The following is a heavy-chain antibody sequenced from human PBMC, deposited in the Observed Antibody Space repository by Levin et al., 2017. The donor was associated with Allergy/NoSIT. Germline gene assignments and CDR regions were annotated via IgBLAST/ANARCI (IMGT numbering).Heavy chain of an antibody. Sequence: GESLKISCATSGFTFGDYAMNWFRQAPGKELEWVGFIRSRAYGGTSEYASSVKGRFSISRDDSKSIAYLQMNSLKTEDTAVYFCTRYRFRPGGSFDYWGQGTLVTVSS. D-gene: IGHD4-23*01. CDR3: TRYRFRPGGSFDY. J-gene: IGHJ4*02. CDR1: GFTFGDYA. CDR2: IRSRAYGGTS. V-gene: IGHV3-49*03.